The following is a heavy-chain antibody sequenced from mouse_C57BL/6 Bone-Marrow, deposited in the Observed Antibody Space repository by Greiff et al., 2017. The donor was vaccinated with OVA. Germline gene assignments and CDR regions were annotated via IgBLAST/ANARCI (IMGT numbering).Heavy chain of an antibody. CDR2: ISSGGSYT. CDR1: GFTFSSYG. V-gene: IGHV5-6*01. Sequence: EVKLVESGGDLVKPGGSLKLSCAASGFTFSSYGMSWVRQTPDKRLEWVATISSGGSYTYYPDSVKGRFTISRDNAKNTLYLQMSSLKSEDTAMYYCARHDDYDLWFAYWGQGTLVTVSA. CDR3: ARHDDYDLWFAY. D-gene: IGHD2-4*01. J-gene: IGHJ3*01.